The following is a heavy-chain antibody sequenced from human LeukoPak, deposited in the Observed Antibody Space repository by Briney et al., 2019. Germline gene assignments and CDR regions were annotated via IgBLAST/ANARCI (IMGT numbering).Heavy chain of an antibody. CDR2: INHSGST. V-gene: IGHV4-34*01. J-gene: IGHJ4*02. CDR3: ARVVRRGYCSGGSCRNKYYFDY. CDR1: GGSFSGYY. Sequence: SETLSLTCAVYGGSFSGYYWSWIRQPPGKGLEWIGEINHSGSTNYNPSLKSRVTISVDTSKNQFSLKLSSVTAADTAVYYCARVVRRGYCSGGSCRNKYYFDYWGQGTLVTVSS. D-gene: IGHD2-15*01.